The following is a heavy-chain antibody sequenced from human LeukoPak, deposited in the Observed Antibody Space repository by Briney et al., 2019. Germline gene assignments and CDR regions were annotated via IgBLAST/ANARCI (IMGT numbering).Heavy chain of an antibody. Sequence: ASVTVSCKGSGYTFTSYDINWVRQATGQGLEWMGWMNPNSGNTGYAQKLQGRVTMTRNTSIRTAYMELSSLRSEDTAVYYCARGVQLSRITIFGVVIPSHFDYWGQGTLVTVSS. CDR2: MNPNSGNT. CDR1: GYTFTSYD. V-gene: IGHV1-8*01. J-gene: IGHJ4*02. D-gene: IGHD3-3*01. CDR3: ARGVQLSRITIFGVVIPSHFDY.